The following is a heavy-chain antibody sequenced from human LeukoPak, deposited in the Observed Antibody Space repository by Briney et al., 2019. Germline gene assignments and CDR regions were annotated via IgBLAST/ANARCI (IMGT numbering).Heavy chain of an antibody. Sequence: SETLSLTCTVSGGSISSSSYYWGWIRQPPGKGLEWIGSIYYSGSTYYNPSLKSRVTISVDTSKNQFSLKLSSVTAADTGVYYCARHYLAVVVPAAIDYWGQGTLVTVSS. V-gene: IGHV4-39*01. J-gene: IGHJ4*02. D-gene: IGHD2-2*01. CDR3: ARHYLAVVVPAAIDY. CDR2: IYYSGST. CDR1: GGSISSSSYY.